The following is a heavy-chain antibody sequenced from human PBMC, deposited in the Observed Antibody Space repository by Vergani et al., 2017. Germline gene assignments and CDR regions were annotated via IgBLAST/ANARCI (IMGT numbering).Heavy chain of an antibody. J-gene: IGHJ5*02. Sequence: QVQLVQSGAEVKKPGASVKVSCKASGYTFTSYYMHWVRQAPGQGLEWMGWMNPNSGSTVFAQKFQGRVTMTRNTSISTAYMELSSLRSEDTAVYYCARRRFSNWFDPWGQGTLVTVSS. CDR1: GYTFTSYY. D-gene: IGHD3-3*01. V-gene: IGHV1-8*02. CDR2: MNPNSGST. CDR3: ARRRFSNWFDP.